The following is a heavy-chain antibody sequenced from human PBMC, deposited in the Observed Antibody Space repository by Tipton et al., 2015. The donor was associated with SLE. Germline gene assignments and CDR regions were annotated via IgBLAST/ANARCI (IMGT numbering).Heavy chain of an antibody. V-gene: IGHV4-34*01. CDR2: IFHSGTT. Sequence: KPSETLSLTCAVYGGSFSGYYWSWIRQPPGEGLEWIGSIFHSGTTYLNPSLKSRVTISLDRSNNHFSLKVTSVTAADTAVYYCARGFSAADFWSGYFVNWFDPWGQGTLVSVSS. D-gene: IGHD3-3*01. CDR3: ARGFSAADFWSGYFVNWFDP. CDR1: GGSFSGYY. J-gene: IGHJ5*02.